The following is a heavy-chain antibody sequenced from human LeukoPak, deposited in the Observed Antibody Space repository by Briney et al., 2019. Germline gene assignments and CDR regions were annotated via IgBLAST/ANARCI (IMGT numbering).Heavy chain of an antibody. D-gene: IGHD1-26*01. J-gene: IGHJ4*02. CDR2: FNPNSGGT. V-gene: IGHV1-2*02. CDR3: ARGAISWEDY. Sequence: ASVKVSCKASGYTFTAYYVHWVRQASGQGLEWMGWFNPNSGGTNYAQKFQGRVTMTRDTSISTAYMELSRLRSDDTAVYYCARGAISWEDYWGQGTLVTVSS. CDR1: GYTFTAYY.